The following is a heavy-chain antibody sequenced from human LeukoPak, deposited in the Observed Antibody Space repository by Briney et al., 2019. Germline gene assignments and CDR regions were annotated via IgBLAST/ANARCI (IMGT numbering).Heavy chain of an antibody. D-gene: IGHD3-10*01. V-gene: IGHV3-7*01. CDR1: GFTFINYW. J-gene: IGHJ5*02. CDR3: ASPRDPAIWGGWFDP. CDR2: IKQDGSEK. Sequence: GGSLRLSCAASGFTFINYWMSWVRQAPGKGLEWVANIKQDGSEKYYVDSVKGRFTISRDNAKNSLYLQMNSLRAEDTAVYYCASPRDPAIWGGWFDPWGQGTLVTVSS.